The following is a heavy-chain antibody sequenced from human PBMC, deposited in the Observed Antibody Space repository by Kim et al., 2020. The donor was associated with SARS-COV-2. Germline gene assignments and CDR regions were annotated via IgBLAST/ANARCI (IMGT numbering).Heavy chain of an antibody. Sequence: SETLSLTCTVSGGSLNSDTEYWNWVRQPAGKGLEWIGRIYITGRIEYNPSLRSRVTISMDRSKNQFSLKLSSVTATDTALYYCARAQDGMGFDPRGQGILVTVSS. CDR2: IYITGRI. V-gene: IGHV4-61*02. CDR3: ARAQDGMGFDP. CDR1: GGSLNSDTEY. D-gene: IGHD1-20*01. J-gene: IGHJ5*02.